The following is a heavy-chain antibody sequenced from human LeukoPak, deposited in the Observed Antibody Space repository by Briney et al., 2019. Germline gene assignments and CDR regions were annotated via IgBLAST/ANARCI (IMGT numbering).Heavy chain of an antibody. Sequence: ASVKVSCKASGGTFSSYAISWVRQAPGQGLEWMGWINTNTGNPTYAQGFTGRFVFSLDTSVSTAYLQISSLKAEDTAVYYCARDRKRVAEGRTPGYWGQGTLVTVSS. V-gene: IGHV7-4-1*02. CDR1: GGTFSSYA. CDR2: INTNTGNP. CDR3: ARDRKRVAEGRTPGY. D-gene: IGHD6-13*01. J-gene: IGHJ4*02.